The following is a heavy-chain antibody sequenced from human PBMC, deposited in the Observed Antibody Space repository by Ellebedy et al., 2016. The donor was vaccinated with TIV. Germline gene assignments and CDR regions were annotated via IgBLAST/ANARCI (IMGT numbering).Heavy chain of an antibody. V-gene: IGHV3-30*03. D-gene: IGHD5-18*01. CDR2: ISFDGSGK. CDR1: ALTFSAYG. CDR3: ARQFTAYSYSFDI. J-gene: IGHJ3*02. Sequence: GGSLRLXXAASALTFSAYGMHWVRQAPGKGLEWVALISFDGSGKYYADSVKGRFTISRDNSKNTLYLHMNSLRAEDTAVYYCARQFTAYSYSFDIWGQGTMVTVSP.